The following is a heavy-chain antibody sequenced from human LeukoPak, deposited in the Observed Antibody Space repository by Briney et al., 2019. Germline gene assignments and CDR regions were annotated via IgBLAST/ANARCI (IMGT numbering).Heavy chain of an antibody. Sequence: ASVKVSCKASGYTFTSYDINWVRQATGQGLEWMGWMNPNSGNTGYAQKFQGRVTMTRDTSISTAYMELSRLRSDDTAVYYCARDAGDWTKVDYWGQGTLVTVSS. D-gene: IGHD3/OR15-3a*01. J-gene: IGHJ4*02. CDR1: GYTFTSYD. CDR2: MNPNSGNT. CDR3: ARDAGDWTKVDY. V-gene: IGHV1-8*02.